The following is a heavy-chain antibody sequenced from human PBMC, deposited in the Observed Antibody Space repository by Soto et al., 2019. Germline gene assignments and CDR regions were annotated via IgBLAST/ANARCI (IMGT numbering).Heavy chain of an antibody. Sequence: SETLSLTCTVSGGSISSGGYYWSWIRQRPGKGLEWIGYIYYSGSTYYNPSLKSRVTISVDTSKNQFSLKLSSVTAADTAVYYCARDKLAGKQQLVRGPFYYGMDVWGQGTTVTVSS. CDR3: ARDKLAGKQQLVRGPFYYGMDV. J-gene: IGHJ6*02. CDR2: IYYSGST. D-gene: IGHD6-13*01. CDR1: GGSISSGGYY. V-gene: IGHV4-31*03.